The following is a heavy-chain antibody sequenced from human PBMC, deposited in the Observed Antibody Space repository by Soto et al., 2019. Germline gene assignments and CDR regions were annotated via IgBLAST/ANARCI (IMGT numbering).Heavy chain of an antibody. CDR1: GFSLTTTSMG. CDR2: IYWDDDQ. Sequence: QITLKESGPPLVRPAQTLTLTCAFSGFSLTTTSMGVAWIRQPPVKALEWLALIYWDDDQRYSPSLKDRLTISKDTSRSRVVLTISNMNPEDTGTYFCAHASDYDLLSFDHWGPGTLVTVSS. D-gene: IGHD6-25*01. J-gene: IGHJ4*02. CDR3: AHASDYDLLSFDH. V-gene: IGHV2-5*02.